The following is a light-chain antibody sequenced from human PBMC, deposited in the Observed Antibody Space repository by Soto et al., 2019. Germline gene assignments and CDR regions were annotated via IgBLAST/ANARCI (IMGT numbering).Light chain of an antibody. CDR1: QSVSSTY. V-gene: IGKV3-20*01. CDR2: SSS. CDR3: QQYGSSYPWT. J-gene: IGKJ1*01. Sequence: ELKLTQSPGTLSLSPGDRATLSCRASQSVSSTYLAWYQQRPGQAPRLLIYSSSSRASGIPDRFSGSGSGTDFTLTIRRLEPEDFAVYYCQQYGSSYPWTFGQGTKVDI.